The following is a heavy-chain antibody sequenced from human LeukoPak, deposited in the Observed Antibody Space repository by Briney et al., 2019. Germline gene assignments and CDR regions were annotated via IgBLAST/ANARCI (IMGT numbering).Heavy chain of an antibody. Sequence: ASVKVSCKVSGYTLTELSMHWVRQAPGKGLEWMGGFDPEDGETIYAQKFQGRVTMTEDTSTDTAYMELSSLRSEDTAVYYCAAIVAEGDYYYYYGMDVWGRGTTVTVSS. J-gene: IGHJ6*02. V-gene: IGHV1-24*01. CDR1: GYTLTELS. CDR2: FDPEDGET. D-gene: IGHD5-12*01. CDR3: AAIVAEGDYYYYYGMDV.